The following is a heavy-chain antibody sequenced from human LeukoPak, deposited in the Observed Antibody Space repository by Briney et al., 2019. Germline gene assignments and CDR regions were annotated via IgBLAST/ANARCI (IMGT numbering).Heavy chain of an antibody. CDR1: GGTFSSYA. J-gene: IGHJ4*02. V-gene: IGHV1-69*01. Sequence: ASVTVSCKASGGTFSSYAISWVRQAPGQGLEWMGGIIPIFGTANYAQKFQGRVTITADESTSTAYMELSSLRSEDTAVYYCARDGIMITFGGVTRPYYFDYWGQGTLVTVSS. D-gene: IGHD3-16*01. CDR2: IIPIFGTA. CDR3: ARDGIMITFGGVTRPYYFDY.